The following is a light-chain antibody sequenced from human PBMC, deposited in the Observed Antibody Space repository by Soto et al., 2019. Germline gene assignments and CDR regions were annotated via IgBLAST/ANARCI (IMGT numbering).Light chain of an antibody. CDR1: QGISTW. Sequence: IHMTHAPSSVSASVVYRVSFTFLASQGISTWLAWYQQKPGKAPKLLIYAASSLQSGVPSRFIGSGSGADFTLTISSLQPEDFASYYCQQVNSYPFTFGPGTKVDIK. V-gene: IGKV1-12*01. CDR2: AAS. CDR3: QQVNSYPFT. J-gene: IGKJ3*01.